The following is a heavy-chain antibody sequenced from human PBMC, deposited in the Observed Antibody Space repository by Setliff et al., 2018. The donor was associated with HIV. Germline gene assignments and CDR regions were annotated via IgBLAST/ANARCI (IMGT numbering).Heavy chain of an antibody. J-gene: IGHJ5*02. CDR2: IYHTGRT. CDR1: GGSIDNNKYY. V-gene: IGHV4-39*01. D-gene: IGHD3-22*01. Sequence: SETLSLTCSVSGGSIDNNKYYWTWIRQPPGKGLEWTGSIYHTGRTYYHRSLESRLTISIDTSKNQFSLKLTSVTAAATAMYYCASRIYYYDESRVLREEGFVPWGQGTLVTVSS. CDR3: ASRIYYYDESRVLREEGFVP.